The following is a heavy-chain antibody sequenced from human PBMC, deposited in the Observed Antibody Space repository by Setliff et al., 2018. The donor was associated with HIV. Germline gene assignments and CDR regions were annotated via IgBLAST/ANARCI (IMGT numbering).Heavy chain of an antibody. J-gene: IGHJ5*02. CDR1: GGSVYTASYY. V-gene: IGHV4-39*07. CDR3: SRSYCGGDCSLVVDTNWFDP. Sequence: PSETLSLTCTVSGGSVYTASYYWAWVRQPPGKGLEWIGTFYFGRTTYYNPSLESRVTISVDTSKNQFSLRLSFVTAADTAVYYCSRSYCGGDCSLVVDTNWFDPWGPGTLVTVSS. CDR2: FYFGRTT. D-gene: IGHD2-21*01.